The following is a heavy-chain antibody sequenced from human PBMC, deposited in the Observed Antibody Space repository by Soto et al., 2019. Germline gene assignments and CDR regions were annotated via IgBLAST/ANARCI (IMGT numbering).Heavy chain of an antibody. CDR2: INHSGST. D-gene: IGHD6-13*01. J-gene: IGHJ6*02. CDR3: AGGNRIAAAGYYYYYGMDV. Sequence: SETLSLTCAVYGGSFSGYYWSWIRQPPGKGLEWIGEINHSGSTNYNPSLKSRVTISVDTSKNQFSLKLSSVTAADTAVYYCAGGNRIAAAGYYYYYGMDVWGQGTTVTVSS. CDR1: GGSFSGYY. V-gene: IGHV4-34*01.